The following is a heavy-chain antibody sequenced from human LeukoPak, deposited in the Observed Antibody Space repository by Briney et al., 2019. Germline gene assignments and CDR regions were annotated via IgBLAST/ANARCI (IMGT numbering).Heavy chain of an antibody. D-gene: IGHD3-9*01. Sequence: PGGSLRLSCAASGFTFSSYAMSWVRQAPGKGLEWVSAISGSGGSTYYAESVKGRFTISRDNSKNTLYLQMNSLRAEDTAVYYCAKDGYDILTGYDSWFDPWGQGTLVTVSS. CDR2: ISGSGGST. V-gene: IGHV3-23*01. CDR1: GFTFSSYA. J-gene: IGHJ5*02. CDR3: AKDGYDILTGYDSWFDP.